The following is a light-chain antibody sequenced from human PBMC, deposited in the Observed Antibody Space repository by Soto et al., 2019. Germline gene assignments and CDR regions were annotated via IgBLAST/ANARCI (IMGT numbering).Light chain of an antibody. CDR2: DVT. Sequence: QSALTQPASVSGSPGQSITISCTGTTSDVGGYNYVSWYQQHPGKAPKLMIYDVTNRPSGVSYRFSGSKSGNTASLTISGLQAEDEADYYCCSYTRSATLVFGGGTKLTVL. CDR1: TSDVGGYNY. V-gene: IGLV2-14*01. CDR3: CSYTRSATLV. J-gene: IGLJ2*01.